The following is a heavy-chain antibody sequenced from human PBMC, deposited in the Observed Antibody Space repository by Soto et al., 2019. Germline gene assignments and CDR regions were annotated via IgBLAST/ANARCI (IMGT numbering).Heavy chain of an antibody. J-gene: IGHJ4*02. D-gene: IGHD6-19*01. Sequence: GGSLRLSCAASGFTFSSYGMHWVRQAPGKGLEWVAVISYDGSNKYYADSVKGRFTISRDNSKNTLYLQMNSLRAEDTAVYYCAKDIAGYSSGWHPYYFDYWGQGTLVTSPQ. CDR3: AKDIAGYSSGWHPYYFDY. CDR2: ISYDGSNK. V-gene: IGHV3-30*18. CDR1: GFTFSSYG.